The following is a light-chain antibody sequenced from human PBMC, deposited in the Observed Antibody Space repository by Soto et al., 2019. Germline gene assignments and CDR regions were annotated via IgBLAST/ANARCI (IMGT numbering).Light chain of an antibody. CDR1: QNIRNL. CDR2: DAS. Sequence: DIPLTQSPSTLSAAVGDSVTITCRASQNIRNLLAWYQQEPGKAPKPLIFDASTLKTGVPSRFGGSGSGAEFTLTISRLEPEDFAVYYCQQYGSSPRTFGQGTKVDIK. V-gene: IGKV1-5*01. J-gene: IGKJ1*01. CDR3: QQYGSSPRT.